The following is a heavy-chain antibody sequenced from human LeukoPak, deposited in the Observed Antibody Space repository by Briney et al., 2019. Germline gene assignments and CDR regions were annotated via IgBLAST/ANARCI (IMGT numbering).Heavy chain of an antibody. CDR1: GFTFSSYW. V-gene: IGHV3-7*01. Sequence: PGGSLRLSCAASGFTFSSYWMSWVRQAPGKGLEWVANIKQDGSEKYYVDSVKGRFTISRDNAKNSLYLQMNSLRAEDTAVYYCARVGGYDFWSGYLDYWGQGTLVTVSS. CDR2: IKQDGSEK. J-gene: IGHJ4*02. CDR3: ARVGGYDFWSGYLDY. D-gene: IGHD3-3*01.